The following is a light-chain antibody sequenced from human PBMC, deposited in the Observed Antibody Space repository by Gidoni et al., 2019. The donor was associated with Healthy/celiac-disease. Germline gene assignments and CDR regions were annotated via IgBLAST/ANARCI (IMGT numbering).Light chain of an antibody. CDR1: QSLLHSNGYNY. J-gene: IGKJ5*01. CDR2: LGS. CDR3: MQALQTPIT. Sequence: ILLTPSPLSLPVTPGEPASTSCRSSQSLLHSNGYNYLDWYLQKPGQSPQLLIYLGSNRASGVPDRFSGSGSGTDFTLKISRVEAEDVGVYYCMQALQTPITFGQGTRLEIK. V-gene: IGKV2-28*01.